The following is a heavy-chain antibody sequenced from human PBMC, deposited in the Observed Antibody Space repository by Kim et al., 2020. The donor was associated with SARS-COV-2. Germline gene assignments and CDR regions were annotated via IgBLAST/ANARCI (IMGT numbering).Heavy chain of an antibody. CDR3: AKGYYSAPEESWFDP. CDR2: INGGGGNT. CDR1: EFTFSSHA. J-gene: IGHJ5*02. D-gene: IGHD2-15*01. V-gene: IGHV3-23*01. Sequence: GGSLRLSCAASEFTFSSHAMSWVRQAPGKGLEWVSAINGGGGNTYYTDSVKGRFTISRDNSKNTLFLQMNSLRAEDTALYYCAKGYYSAPEESWFDPWGQGTLVTVSS.